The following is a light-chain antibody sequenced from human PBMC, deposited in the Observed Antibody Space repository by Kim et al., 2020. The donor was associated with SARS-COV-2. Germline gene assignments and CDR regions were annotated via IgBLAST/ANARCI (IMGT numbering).Light chain of an antibody. CDR2: DVS. V-gene: IGLV2-14*03. CDR3: SSYTSGSLWV. CDR1: SSDVGGYNY. Sequence: QSVLTQPASVSGSPGQSITISCTGTSSDVGGYNYVSWYQQHPGKAPKLMIYDVSNRPSGVSNRFSGSKSGNTASLTISGLQAEDEADYYCSSYTSGSLWVFGGGTKLTVL. J-gene: IGLJ3*02.